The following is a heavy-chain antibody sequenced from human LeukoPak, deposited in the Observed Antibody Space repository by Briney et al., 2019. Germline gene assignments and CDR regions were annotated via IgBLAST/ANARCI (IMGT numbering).Heavy chain of an antibody. CDR1: GGSVSSINYY. V-gene: IGHV4-61*01. D-gene: IGHD1-14*01. Sequence: PSETLSLTCTVSGGSVSSINYYWSWIRQPPGKGLEWLGYIFYSGSTNYNPSLKSRVTISVDTSKNQFSLKLTSVTAADTAAYYCARDVDRNHWFDPWGQGTLVAVSS. CDR2: IFYSGST. CDR3: ARDVDRNHWFDP. J-gene: IGHJ5*02.